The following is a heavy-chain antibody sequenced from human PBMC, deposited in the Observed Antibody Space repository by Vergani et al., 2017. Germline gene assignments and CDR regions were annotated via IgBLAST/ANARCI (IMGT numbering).Heavy chain of an antibody. CDR1: GGSFSGYY. D-gene: IGHD6-13*01. Sequence: QVQLQQWGAGLLKPSEPLSLTCAVYGGSFSGYYWSWIRQPPGKGLEWIGEINHSGSTNYNPSLKSRVTISVDTSKNQFSLKLSSVTAADTAVYYCARGLWYSSSWAEYYYYYYGMDVWGQGTTVTVSS. CDR3: ARGLWYSSSWAEYYYYYYGMDV. J-gene: IGHJ6*02. CDR2: INHSGST. V-gene: IGHV4-34*01.